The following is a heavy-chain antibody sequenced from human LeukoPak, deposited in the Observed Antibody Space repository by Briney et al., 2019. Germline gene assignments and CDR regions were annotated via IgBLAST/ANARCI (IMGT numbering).Heavy chain of an antibody. V-gene: IGHV4-39*01. D-gene: IGHD3-10*01. CDR1: GGSISSSSYY. J-gene: IGHJ4*02. CDR3: ARLYGSGSCPPSNFDY. Sequence: PSETLSLTCTVSGGSISSSSYYWGWIRQPPGKGLEWIGSIYYSGSTHYNPSLKSRVTIYVDTSKNQFSLKLTSVTAADTAVYYCARLYGSGSCPPSNFDYWGQGTLVTVSS. CDR2: IYYSGST.